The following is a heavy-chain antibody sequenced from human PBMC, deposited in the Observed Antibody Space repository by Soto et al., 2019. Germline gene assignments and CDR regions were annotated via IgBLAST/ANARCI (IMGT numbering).Heavy chain of an antibody. CDR2: ISPRSDYI. CDR1: GFIFSSYS. V-gene: IGHV3-21*01. J-gene: IGHJ4*02. CDR3: ARVSGTLERYSDLDY. D-gene: IGHD3-10*01. Sequence: EVQLVESGGGLVKPGGSLRLSCAASGFIFSSYSMNWVRQAPGKGLEWVSSISPRSDYIYFADSMRGRFTISRDNAQKSLYLHMNNLRAEDTAVYHCARVSGTLERYSDLDYWGQGTLVTVSS.